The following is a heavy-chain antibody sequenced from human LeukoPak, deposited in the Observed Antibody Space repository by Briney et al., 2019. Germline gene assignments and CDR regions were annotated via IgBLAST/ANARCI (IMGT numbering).Heavy chain of an antibody. J-gene: IGHJ4*02. CDR3: ARSMSGYAYFGY. Sequence: SETLSLTCAVYGGSFSGYYWSWIRQPPGKGLEWIGEINHSGSTNYNPSLKSRVTISVDTSKNQFSLKLSSVTAADTAVYYCARSMSGYAYFGYWGQGTLVTVSS. CDR1: GGSFSGYY. D-gene: IGHD5-12*01. V-gene: IGHV4-34*01. CDR2: INHSGST.